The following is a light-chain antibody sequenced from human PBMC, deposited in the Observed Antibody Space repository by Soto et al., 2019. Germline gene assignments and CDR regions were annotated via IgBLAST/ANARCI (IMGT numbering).Light chain of an antibody. Sequence: PGEGATLSCRASQSLSSNFLAWYQQXPXXXXXLXXXAASSRATGIPDRFSGSGSGTDFTLTISSLEPEDFAVYYCQQRSNWPLITFGQGTRLEIK. CDR2: AAS. CDR1: QSLSSNF. CDR3: QQRSNWPLIT. V-gene: IGKV3D-20*02. J-gene: IGKJ5*01.